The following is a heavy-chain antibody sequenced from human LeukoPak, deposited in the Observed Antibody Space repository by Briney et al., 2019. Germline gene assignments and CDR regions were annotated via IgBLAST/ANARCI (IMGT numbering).Heavy chain of an antibody. J-gene: IGHJ6*03. Sequence: QPGGSLRLSCAASGFTFSTYAMHWVRQAPGKGLEYVSAISSNGGSTYYANSVKGRFTISRDNSKNTLYLQMGSLRAEDMAVYYCARVELYYYYYMDVWGKGTTVTVSS. CDR2: ISSNGGST. CDR1: GFTFSTYA. D-gene: IGHD1-7*01. V-gene: IGHV3-64*01. CDR3: ARVELYYYYYMDV.